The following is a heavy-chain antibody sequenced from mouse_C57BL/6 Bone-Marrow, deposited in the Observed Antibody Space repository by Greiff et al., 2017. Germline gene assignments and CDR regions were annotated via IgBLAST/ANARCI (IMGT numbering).Heavy chain of an antibody. CDR2: INPGSGGT. J-gene: IGHJ3*01. Sequence: VQLQQSGAELVRPGTSVKVSCKASGYAFTNYLIEWVKQRPGQGLEWIGVINPGSGGTNNNEKFKGKATLTADKSSSTAYMQLSSLTAEDSAVYFCAIYYDYDEGFAYWGQGTLVTVSA. V-gene: IGHV1-54*01. CDR1: GYAFTNYL. CDR3: AIYYDYDEGFAY. D-gene: IGHD2-4*01.